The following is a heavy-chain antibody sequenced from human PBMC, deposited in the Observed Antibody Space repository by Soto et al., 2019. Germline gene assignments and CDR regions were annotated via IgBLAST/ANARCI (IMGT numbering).Heavy chain of an antibody. CDR1: GGSISSGGYY. CDR2: IYYSGST. CDR3: AREPTGWFDP. J-gene: IGHJ5*02. V-gene: IGHV4-31*03. Sequence: SETLSLTCTVSGGSISSGGYYWSWIRQHPGKGLEWIGYIYYSGSTYYNPSLKSRVTISVDTSKNQFSLKLSSVTAADTAVYYCAREPTGWFDPWGQGTLVTVSS.